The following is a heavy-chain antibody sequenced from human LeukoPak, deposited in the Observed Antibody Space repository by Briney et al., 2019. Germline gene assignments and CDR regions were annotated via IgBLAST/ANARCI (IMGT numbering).Heavy chain of an antibody. Sequence: GGSLRLSCVASGFPFSSYWMTWVRQAPGKGLEWVANIKQDGSKKSYVDSVKGRFTVSRDNAKNSLYLQMNSLRAEDTAIYYCTRVGYIDEGIDYWGQGTLVTVSS. V-gene: IGHV3-7*04. J-gene: IGHJ4*02. CDR2: IKQDGSKK. D-gene: IGHD5-24*01. CDR3: TRVGYIDEGIDY. CDR1: GFPFSSYW.